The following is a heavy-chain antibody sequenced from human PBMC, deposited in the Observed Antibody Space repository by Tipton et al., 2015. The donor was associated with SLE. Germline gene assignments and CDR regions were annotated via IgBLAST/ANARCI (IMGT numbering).Heavy chain of an antibody. CDR2: IYYSGST. CDR3: ARVSIEVEKRYWYFDL. V-gene: IGHV4-39*07. CDR1: GGSISSSSHY. Sequence: TLSLTCTVSGGSISSSSHYWGWIRQPPGKGLEWIASIYYSGSTYYNSSLKSRVTISVDTSKNQFSLKLSSVTAADTAVYYCARVSIEVEKRYWYFDLWGRGTLVTVSS. J-gene: IGHJ2*01. D-gene: IGHD3-22*01.